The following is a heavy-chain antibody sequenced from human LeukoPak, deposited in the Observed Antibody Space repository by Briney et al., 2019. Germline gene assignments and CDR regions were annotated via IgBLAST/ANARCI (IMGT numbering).Heavy chain of an antibody. V-gene: IGHV3-66*01. J-gene: IGHJ4*02. CDR1: GFTFSNAW. D-gene: IGHD3-10*01. CDR3: ARDRGRGYFDY. Sequence: GGSLRLSCAASGFTFSNAWMSWVRQAPGKGLEWVSVIYSGGSTYYADSVKGRFTISRDNSKNTLYLQMNSLRAEDTAVYYCARDRGRGYFDYWGQGTLVTVSS. CDR2: IYSGGST.